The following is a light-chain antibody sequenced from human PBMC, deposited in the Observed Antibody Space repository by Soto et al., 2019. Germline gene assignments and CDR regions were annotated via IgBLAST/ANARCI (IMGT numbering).Light chain of an antibody. CDR1: SSDVGGYNY. CDR3: SSYTSSTTYV. Sequence: QSALTQPASVSGSPGQSITISCSGTSSDVGGYNYVSWYQQHPGKAPKLIIFEVSSRPLGVSNRFSGSKSGNTASLTISWLQAEDEADYYCSSYTSSTTYVFGTGTKLTV. CDR2: EVS. V-gene: IGLV2-14*01. J-gene: IGLJ1*01.